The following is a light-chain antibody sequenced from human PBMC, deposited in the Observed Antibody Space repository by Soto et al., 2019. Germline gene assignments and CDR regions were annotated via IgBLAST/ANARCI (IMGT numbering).Light chain of an antibody. V-gene: IGKV3-20*01. J-gene: IGKJ5*01. CDR2: GAS. Sequence: EIVLTQSHGSLSLSPGDRATLSCGASQSVGGNVAWYQQIPGQPPKLLIFGASSRATGIADKFSGSGSGADFTLTISRLEPADFALYYCQHDGSAPITFGQGTRLETK. CDR1: QSVGGN. CDR3: QHDGSAPIT.